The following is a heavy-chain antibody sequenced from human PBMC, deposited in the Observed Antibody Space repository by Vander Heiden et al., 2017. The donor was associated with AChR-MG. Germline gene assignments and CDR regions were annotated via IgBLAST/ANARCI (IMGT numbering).Heavy chain of an antibody. CDR3: ARTRFLEWREIDY. CDR2: IFHDAST. Sequence: QVQLQESGPGLVKPSGTLSLTCAVSGGSIRSSNWWTWVRQPPGKGLEWIGQIFHDASTNYNPSLQSRVTISADKSKNQLSLKVTSVTAADTAVYYCARTRFLEWREIDYWGQGTLVTVSS. J-gene: IGHJ4*02. D-gene: IGHD3-3*01. V-gene: IGHV4-4*02. CDR1: GGSIRSSNW.